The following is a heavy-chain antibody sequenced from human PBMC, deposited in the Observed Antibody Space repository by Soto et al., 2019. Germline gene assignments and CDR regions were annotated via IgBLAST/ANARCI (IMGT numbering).Heavy chain of an antibody. CDR1: GFTLSSYA. CDR3: ARDRITGTTGGYFDY. D-gene: IGHD1-20*01. J-gene: IGHJ4*02. V-gene: IGHV3-30-3*01. Sequence: QVQLVEFGGAVVQPGRSLRLSCAASGFTLSSYAMHGVRQAPGKGLEWVAVISYDGSNKYYADSVKGRFTISRDNSKNTLYLQMNSLRAEDTAVYYCARDRITGTTGGYFDYWGQGTLVTVSS. CDR2: ISYDGSNK.